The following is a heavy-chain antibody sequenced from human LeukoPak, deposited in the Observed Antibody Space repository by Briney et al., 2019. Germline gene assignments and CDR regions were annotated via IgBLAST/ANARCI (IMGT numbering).Heavy chain of an antibody. CDR3: ARGSPTYYDFWSGYSGGDAFDI. D-gene: IGHD3-3*01. Sequence: SETLSLTCTVSGGSISSSSYYWGWIRQPPGKGLEWIGSTYYSGSTYYNPSLKSRVTISVDTSKNQFSLKLSSVTAADAAVYYCARGSPTYYDFWSGYSGGDAFDIWGQGTMVTVSS. CDR1: GGSISSSSYY. CDR2: TYYSGST. V-gene: IGHV4-39*07. J-gene: IGHJ3*02.